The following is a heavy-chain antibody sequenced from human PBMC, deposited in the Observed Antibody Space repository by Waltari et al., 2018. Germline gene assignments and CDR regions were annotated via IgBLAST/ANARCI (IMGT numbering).Heavy chain of an antibody. CDR1: GFTFSSYA. J-gene: IGHJ4*02. Sequence: QVQLVESGGGVVQPGRSLRLSCAASGFTFSSYAMHWVRQAPGKGLEWVAVISYDGSNKYYADYVKGRFTISRDNSKNTLYLQMNSLRAEDTAVYYCARGPPLRQRTFGGVIAYFDYWGQGTLVTVSS. V-gene: IGHV3-30-3*01. CDR2: ISYDGSNK. D-gene: IGHD3-16*02. CDR3: ARGPPLRQRTFGGVIAYFDY.